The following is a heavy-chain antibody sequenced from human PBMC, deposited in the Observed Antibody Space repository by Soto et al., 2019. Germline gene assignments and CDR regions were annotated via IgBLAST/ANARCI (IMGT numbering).Heavy chain of an antibody. CDR3: AAILGYCSGGSCYSGPFYGMDV. D-gene: IGHD2-15*01. J-gene: IGHJ6*02. CDR1: GFTFTSSA. V-gene: IGHV1-58*01. Sequence: SVKVSCKASGFTFTSSAVQWVRQARGESIEWIGWIVVGSSNTKYAQKFQERVTITRDLSTSTAYMELSSLRSEDTAVYYCAAILGYCSGGSCYSGPFYGMDVWGQGTTVNVS. CDR2: IVVGSSNT.